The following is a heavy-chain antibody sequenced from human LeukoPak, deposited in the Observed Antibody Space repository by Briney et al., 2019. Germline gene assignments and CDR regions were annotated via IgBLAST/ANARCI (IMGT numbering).Heavy chain of an antibody. CDR1: GYTFTSYY. CDR2: INPSGGST. Sequence: GASVKVSCKASGYTFTSYYMHWVRQAPGQGLEWMGIINPSGGSTSYAQKFQGRVTMTRDTSTSTVYTELSSLRSEDTAVYYCARDLESYYDSSGYYGMDVWGQGTTVTVSS. V-gene: IGHV1-46*01. CDR3: ARDLESYYDSSGYYGMDV. J-gene: IGHJ6*02. D-gene: IGHD3-22*01.